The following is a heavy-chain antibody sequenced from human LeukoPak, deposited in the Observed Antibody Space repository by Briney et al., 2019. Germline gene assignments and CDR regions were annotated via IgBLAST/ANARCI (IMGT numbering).Heavy chain of an antibody. CDR2: ISSSSSYI. D-gene: IGHD1-20*01. V-gene: IGHV3-21*01. J-gene: IGHJ4*02. CDR1: GFTFSSYS. CDR3: ARDSRGNWNYFDY. Sequence: PGGSLRLSCAASGFTFSSYSMNWVRQAPGKGLEWVSSISSSSSYIYYADSVKGRFTISRDNAKNSLYLQMNSLRAEDTAVYYCARDSRGNWNYFDYWGQGTLVTVSS.